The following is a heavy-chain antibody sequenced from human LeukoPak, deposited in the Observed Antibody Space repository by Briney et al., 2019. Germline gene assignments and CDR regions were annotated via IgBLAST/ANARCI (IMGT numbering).Heavy chain of an antibody. CDR3: ARDLGSWYRIGYYYYYYGMDV. CDR1: GFTFSSYA. V-gene: IGHV3-30*04. Sequence: PGRSLRLSCAASGFTFSSYAMHWVRQAPGKGLEWVAVISYDGSNKYYADSVKGRFTISRDNSKNTLYLQMNSLRAEDTAVYYCARDLGSWYRIGYYYYYYGMDVWGQGTTVTVSS. J-gene: IGHJ6*02. D-gene: IGHD6-13*01. CDR2: ISYDGSNK.